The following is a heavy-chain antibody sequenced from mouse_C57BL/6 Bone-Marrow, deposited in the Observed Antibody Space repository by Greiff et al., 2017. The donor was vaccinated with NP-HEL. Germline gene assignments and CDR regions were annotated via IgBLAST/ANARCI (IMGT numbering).Heavy chain of an antibody. CDR3: ARGESWGAFFDY. D-gene: IGHD6-1*01. CDR2: IYPGDGDT. J-gene: IGHJ2*01. V-gene: IGHV1-82*01. Sequence: QVQLQQSGPELVKPGASVKISCKASGYTFSTSWMNWMKQRPGKGLEWIGRIYPGDGDTHYSGNFEGKASLTADKSSNSAYMQLSSLISEDSAVYFCARGESWGAFFDYWGQGTTLTVSS. CDR1: GYTFSTSW.